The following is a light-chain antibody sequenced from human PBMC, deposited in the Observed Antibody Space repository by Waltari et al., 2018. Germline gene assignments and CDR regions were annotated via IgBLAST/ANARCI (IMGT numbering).Light chain of an antibody. CDR2: SAS. CDR3: QQSYRTPPT. J-gene: IGKJ2*01. V-gene: IGKV1-39*01. Sequence: DIQMTQSPSSLSASVGDRVTITCRASQTISNYLYWYQQKPREAPKLLIYSASSLQSGVPSRFSGSGSGTDFTLTISSLQPEDFATYYCQQSYRTPPTFGQGTKVEIK. CDR1: QTISNY.